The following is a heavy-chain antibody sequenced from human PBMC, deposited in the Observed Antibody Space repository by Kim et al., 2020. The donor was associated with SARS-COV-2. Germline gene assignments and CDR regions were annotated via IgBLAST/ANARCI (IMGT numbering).Heavy chain of an antibody. CDR1: GGSFSGYY. J-gene: IGHJ4*01. D-gene: IGHD3-22*01. CDR2: INHSGST. V-gene: IGHV4-34*01. CDR3: ARATYYYDSSGYAYFDY. Sequence: SETLSLTCAVYGGSFSGYYWSWIRQPPGKGLEWIGEINHSGSTNYNPSLKSRVTISVDTSKNQFSLKLSSVTAADTAVYYCARATYYYDSSGYAYFDYWG.